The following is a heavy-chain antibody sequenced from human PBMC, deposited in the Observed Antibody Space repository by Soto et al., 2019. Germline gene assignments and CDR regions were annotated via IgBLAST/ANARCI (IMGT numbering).Heavy chain of an antibody. CDR3: PKEVEIVVVVAANIFDH. Sequence: EVQLLESGGGLVQPGGSLRLSCAASGFTFSSYAMSWVRQAPGKGLEWVSAISGSGGSTYYADSVKGRFTISRDNSKNMLYLKMKSLRAGDTDLYYCPKEVEIVVVVAANIFDHWAQGTLVTVPP. CDR2: ISGSGGST. J-gene: IGHJ5*02. V-gene: IGHV3-23*01. D-gene: IGHD2-15*01. CDR1: GFTFSSYA.